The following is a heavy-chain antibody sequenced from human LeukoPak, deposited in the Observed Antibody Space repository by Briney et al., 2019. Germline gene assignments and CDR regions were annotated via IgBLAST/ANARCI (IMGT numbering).Heavy chain of an antibody. J-gene: IGHJ6*02. D-gene: IGHD6-13*01. CDR3: ARDSSSSNYYYGLDV. Sequence: GRSLRLSCAASGFPFSSYRMHWVRQAPGQGLEWVSSISYDGGKKYYADSVKGRFTISRDNSKNTLSLQLNSLRGDDTGMYFCARDSSSSNYYYGLDVWGQGTTVIVSS. CDR2: ISYDGGKK. V-gene: IGHV3-30*03. CDR1: GFPFSSYR.